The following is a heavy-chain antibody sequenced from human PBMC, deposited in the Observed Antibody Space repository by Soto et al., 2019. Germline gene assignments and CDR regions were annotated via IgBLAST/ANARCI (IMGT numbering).Heavy chain of an antibody. V-gene: IGHV3-74*03. J-gene: IGHJ4*02. CDR3: VKDMQMWRLDS. Sequence: EVQLVESGGGLVQPGESLRLSCAASGLTFRSYWMHWVRQAPGKGLVWVSRINTDGSVAVYVDSVKGRFTISRDNAKNTLYLHMNSLRAEDTAVYYCVKDMQMWRLDSWCQGTLVTGSS. CDR1: GLTFRSYW. D-gene: IGHD2-15*01. CDR2: INTDGSVA.